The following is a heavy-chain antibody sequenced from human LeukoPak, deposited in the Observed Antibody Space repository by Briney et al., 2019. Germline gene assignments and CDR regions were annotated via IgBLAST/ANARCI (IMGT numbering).Heavy chain of an antibody. J-gene: IGHJ4*02. CDR1: GGTFSSYA. D-gene: IGHD3-10*01. Sequence: GSSVKVSCKASGGTFSSYAISWVRQAPGQGLEWMGGIIPIFGTANYAQKFQGRVTITADESTSTAYMELSSLRSEDTAVYYCAKDLSYGIRGVSLFDSWGQGTLVTVSS. V-gene: IGHV1-69*01. CDR2: IIPIFGTA. CDR3: AKDLSYGIRGVSLFDS.